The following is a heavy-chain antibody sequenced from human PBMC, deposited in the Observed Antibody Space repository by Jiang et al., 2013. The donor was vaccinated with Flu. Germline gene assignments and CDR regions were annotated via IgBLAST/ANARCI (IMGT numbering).Heavy chain of an antibody. J-gene: IGHJ3*02. CDR2: FYPGDSDT. CDR3: ARQMIRIGGNGAFDI. D-gene: IGHD3-16*01. Sequence: GAEVKKPGESLKISCKGSGYNFTTYWIGWVRQMPGKGLEWMGVFYPGDSDTRYSPSFQGRVTISADKSINTAYLQWSSLKASDTAIYYCARQMIRIGGNGAFDIWGQGTMVTVSS. V-gene: IGHV5-51*01. CDR1: GYNFTTYW.